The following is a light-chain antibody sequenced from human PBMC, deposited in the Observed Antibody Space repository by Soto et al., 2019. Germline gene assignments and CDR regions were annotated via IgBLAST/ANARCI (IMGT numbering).Light chain of an antibody. CDR3: QQYSIFALN. CDR2: KAS. CDR1: QSISSW. Sequence: DIQMTQSPSTLSASVGDRVTITCRASQSISSWLAWYQQKPGKAPKLLIYKASSLESGVPSRFSVSGSGTEFTLIISSLQPDDFATYYCQQYSIFALNFGGGTKVEIK. V-gene: IGKV1-5*03. J-gene: IGKJ4*01.